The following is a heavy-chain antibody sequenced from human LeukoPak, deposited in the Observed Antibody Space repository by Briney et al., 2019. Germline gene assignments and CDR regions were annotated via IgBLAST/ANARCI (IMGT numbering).Heavy chain of an antibody. CDR2: ISGSGDGP. D-gene: IGHD2-2*01. CDR1: GFTFNNYA. Sequence: GGSLRLSCAASGFTFNNYAISWVRQAPGKGLEWVSTISGSGDGPYYADSVKGRFSISRDNSKNTLYLQMNNLRAEDTAVFYCAKGITSPSTGRDFDYWGQGTLVTVSS. J-gene: IGHJ4*02. V-gene: IGHV3-23*01. CDR3: AKGITSPSTGRDFDY.